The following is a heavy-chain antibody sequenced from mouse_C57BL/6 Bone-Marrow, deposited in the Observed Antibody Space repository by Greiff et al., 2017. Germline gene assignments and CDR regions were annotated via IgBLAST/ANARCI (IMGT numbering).Heavy chain of an antibody. CDR2: IHPNSGST. CDR3: ARYHYDSAWFAY. J-gene: IGHJ3*01. V-gene: IGHV1-64*01. D-gene: IGHD2-4*01. CDR1: GYTFTSYW. Sequence: LQPGAELVKPGASVKLSCKASGYTFTSYWMHWVKQRPGQGLEWIGMIHPNSGSTNYNEKFKSKATLTVDKSSSTAYMQLSSLTSEDSAVYYCARYHYDSAWFAYWGQGTLVTVSA.